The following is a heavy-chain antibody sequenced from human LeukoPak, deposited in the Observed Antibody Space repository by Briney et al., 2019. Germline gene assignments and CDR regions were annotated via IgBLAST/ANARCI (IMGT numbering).Heavy chain of an antibody. J-gene: IGHJ5*02. CDR2: IYYNGSS. CDR1: GGSISSGGYY. V-gene: IGHV4-31*03. Sequence: SETLSLTCTVSGGSISSGGYYWSWVRQHPGKGLEWIGHIYYNGSSNYNPSLQSRVNISVDTSKSQFSLKLSSVTAADTAVYYCARGVRPEYDFWSGYYSRYNWFDPWGQGTLVTVSS. D-gene: IGHD3-3*01. CDR3: ARGVRPEYDFWSGYYSRYNWFDP.